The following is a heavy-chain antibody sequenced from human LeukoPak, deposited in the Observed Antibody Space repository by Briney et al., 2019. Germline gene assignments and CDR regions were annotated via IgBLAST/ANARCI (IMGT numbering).Heavy chain of an antibody. CDR1: GGTFSSYA. CDR3: AREDSSGYYFFDY. D-gene: IGHD3-22*01. CDR2: IIPIFGTA. Sequence: SVKVSCKASGGTFSSYAISRVRQAPGQGLEWMGGIIPIFGTANYAQKFQGRVTITADESTSTAYMELSSLRSEDTAVYYCAREDSSGYYFFDYWGQGTLVTVSS. J-gene: IGHJ4*02. V-gene: IGHV1-69*13.